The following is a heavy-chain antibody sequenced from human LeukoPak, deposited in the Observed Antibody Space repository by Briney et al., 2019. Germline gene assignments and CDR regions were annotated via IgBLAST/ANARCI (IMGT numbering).Heavy chain of an antibody. CDR1: GYSFTSYW. J-gene: IGHJ4*02. CDR2: IYPGDSDT. V-gene: IGHV5-51*01. CDR3: ARGRHIRFLESEGNDY. Sequence: GASLKISCKGSGYSFTSYWIGWVRQLPGKGLEWMGIIYPGDSDTRYSPSFQGQVTISADKSISTAYLQWSSLKASDTAMYYCARGRHIRFLESEGNDYWGQGTLVTVSS. D-gene: IGHD3-3*01.